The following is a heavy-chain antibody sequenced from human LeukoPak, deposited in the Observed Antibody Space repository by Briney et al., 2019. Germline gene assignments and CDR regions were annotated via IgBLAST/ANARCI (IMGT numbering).Heavy chain of an antibody. J-gene: IGHJ5*02. CDR2: MNPNSGNT. Sequence: ASVKVSCKASGYTFTSYDINWVRQATGQGLEWMGWMNPNSGNTGYAQKFQGRVTMTRNTSISTAYMELSSLRSEDTAVYYCARDIQSVADWFDPWGQGTLVTVSS. V-gene: IGHV1-8*01. CDR3: ARDIQSVADWFDP. D-gene: IGHD6-19*01. CDR1: GYTFTSYD.